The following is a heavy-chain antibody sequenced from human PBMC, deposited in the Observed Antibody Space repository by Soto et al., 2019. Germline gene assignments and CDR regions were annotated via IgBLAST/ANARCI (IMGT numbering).Heavy chain of an antibody. V-gene: IGHV3-53*01. CDR1: GFTVSNNY. CDR2: IYSGGYT. Sequence: GGSLRLSCAVSGFTVSNNYMSWVRQAPGKGLEGVSVIYSGGYTAYGDSVKGRFTISRDNAKNSLYLQMNSLRAEDTAVYYCARSLRYFDWPEAFDIWGQGTMVTVSS. CDR3: ARSLRYFDWPEAFDI. D-gene: IGHD3-9*01. J-gene: IGHJ3*02.